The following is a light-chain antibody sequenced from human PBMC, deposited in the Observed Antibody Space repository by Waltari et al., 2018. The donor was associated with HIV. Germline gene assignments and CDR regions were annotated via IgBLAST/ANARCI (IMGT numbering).Light chain of an antibody. Sequence: EIVLTQSPATLSLSPGEGDTLSCRDSQSVSSYLAWYQQKPGQAPRLLIYYASNRATDIPARFSGSGSGTDFALTISSLEPEDFALYYCQARTNWPPAWTFGQGTKVEIK. V-gene: IGKV3-11*01. J-gene: IGKJ1*01. CDR3: QARTNWPPAWT. CDR1: QSVSSY. CDR2: YAS.